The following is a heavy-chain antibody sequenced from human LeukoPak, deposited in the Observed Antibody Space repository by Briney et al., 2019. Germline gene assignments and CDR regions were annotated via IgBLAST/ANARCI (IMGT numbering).Heavy chain of an antibody. D-gene: IGHD5-18*01. CDR2: IIPPFGTA. Sequence: GASVKVSCKASGGTFGSYVISWVRQAPGQGLEWMGGIIPPFGTAHYAQKFQGRLTITADESTSTVYMEMSSLRSEDTAMYYCAKEGDTALVTGYFNLWGRGTLVTVSA. V-gene: IGHV1-69*13. CDR3: AKEGDTALVTGYFNL. CDR1: GGTFGSYV. J-gene: IGHJ2*01.